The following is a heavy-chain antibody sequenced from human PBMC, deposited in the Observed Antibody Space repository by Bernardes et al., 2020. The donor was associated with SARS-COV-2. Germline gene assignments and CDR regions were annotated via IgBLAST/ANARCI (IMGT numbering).Heavy chain of an antibody. Sequence: GGSLRLSCAGSGFAFSDSWLTWVRQAQAKGLEWVSNIIRDGSETYYVDSVKGRFTISRVNAKNLVFLQMNSLRAEDTAVFYCARSAGMDVWGQGTMVTVSS. CDR1: GFAFSDSW. CDR3: ARSAGMDV. CDR2: IIRDGSET. J-gene: IGHJ6*02. V-gene: IGHV3-7*03.